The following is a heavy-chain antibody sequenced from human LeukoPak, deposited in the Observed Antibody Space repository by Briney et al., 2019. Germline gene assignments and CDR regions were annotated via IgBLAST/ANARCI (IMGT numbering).Heavy chain of an antibody. CDR3: AREMGVVTAHGIDV. J-gene: IGHJ6*02. CDR2: GCDGGTT. D-gene: IGHD4-23*01. Sequence: SETLSLTCSVSGGSISSCSYYWSWIRQPPGKGLEWIGGGCDGGTTYYNPSLKSRVTISVDTSKNHFSLRLTSVTAADTALYYCAREMGVVTAHGIDVWGQGTTVTVSS. CDR1: GGSISSCSYY. V-gene: IGHV4-39*02.